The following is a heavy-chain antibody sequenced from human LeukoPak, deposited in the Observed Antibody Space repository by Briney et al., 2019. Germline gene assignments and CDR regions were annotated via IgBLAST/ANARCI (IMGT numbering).Heavy chain of an antibody. D-gene: IGHD3-10*01. CDR2: ISHTGTT. CDR1: GVSITTYY. V-gene: IGHV4-59*13. J-gene: IGHJ4*02. Sequence: SETLSLTCKVSGVSITTYYWSWIRQSPGKGLEWIGYISHTGTTDYNPSLKSRVTFSVDTPKNEFSLKLTSVTAADTAVYYCAREANYYGSGSYFEGTFDYWGQGSLVTVSS. CDR3: AREANYYGSGSYFEGTFDY.